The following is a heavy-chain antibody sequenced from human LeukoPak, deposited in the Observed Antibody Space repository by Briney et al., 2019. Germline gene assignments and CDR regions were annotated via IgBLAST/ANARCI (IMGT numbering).Heavy chain of an antibody. Sequence: SETLCLTCTVSGGSIISNSYYWGWIRQPPGKGLEWIGNIYYRGSTYYNPSLRSRVTISVDTSKNQFSLKLSSVTAADTAVYYCARASREVVVISNSFDPWGQGTLVTVSS. CDR2: IYYRGST. V-gene: IGHV4-39*07. CDR1: GGSIISNSYY. D-gene: IGHD3-22*01. J-gene: IGHJ5*02. CDR3: ARASREVVVISNSFDP.